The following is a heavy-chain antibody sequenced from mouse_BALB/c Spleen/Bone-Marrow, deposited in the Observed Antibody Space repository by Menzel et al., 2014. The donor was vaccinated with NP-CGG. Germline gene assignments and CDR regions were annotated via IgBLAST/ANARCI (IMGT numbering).Heavy chain of an antibody. CDR1: GFNIKDTY. CDR2: IDPANGNT. Sequence: VQLQQHGAELVKPGASVKLSCTASGFNIKDTYMHWVKKRPEQGMEWIGRIDPANGNTKYDPKFQGKATITADTSSKPAYLQLSSLTSEDTAVYYCTVYYYGSSSVAYWGQGTLVTVSA. CDR3: TVYYYGSSSVAY. J-gene: IGHJ3*01. V-gene: IGHV14-3*02. D-gene: IGHD1-1*01.